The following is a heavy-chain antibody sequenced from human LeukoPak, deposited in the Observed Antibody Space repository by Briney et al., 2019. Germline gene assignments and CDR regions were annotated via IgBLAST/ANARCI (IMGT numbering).Heavy chain of an antibody. Sequence: GGSLRLSCAASGFTFSSYWMHWVRQAPRKGVVWGSRIYPDGATTTYADCVKGRFTISRDNAKNTVDLQMNSLRGEDTAVYYCARDAGDCGGDCPRWFDPWGQGILVTVSS. CDR2: IYPDGATT. J-gene: IGHJ5*02. V-gene: IGHV3-74*01. D-gene: IGHD2-21*02. CDR1: GFTFSSYW. CDR3: ARDAGDCGGDCPRWFDP.